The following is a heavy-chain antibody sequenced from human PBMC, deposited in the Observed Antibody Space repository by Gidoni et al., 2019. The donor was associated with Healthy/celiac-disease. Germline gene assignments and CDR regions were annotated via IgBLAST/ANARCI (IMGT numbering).Heavy chain of an antibody. CDR3: AKQGYCSSTSCYGDAFDI. Sequence: EVQLLESGGGLVQPGGSLRLSCAASGFTFSSYAMSWVRQAPGKGLEWVSAISGSGGSTYYEDSVKGRFTISRDNSKNTLYLQMNSLRAEDTAVYYCAKQGYCSSTSCYGDAFDIWGQGTMVTVSS. CDR1: GFTFSSYA. CDR2: ISGSGGST. V-gene: IGHV3-23*01. D-gene: IGHD2-2*01. J-gene: IGHJ3*02.